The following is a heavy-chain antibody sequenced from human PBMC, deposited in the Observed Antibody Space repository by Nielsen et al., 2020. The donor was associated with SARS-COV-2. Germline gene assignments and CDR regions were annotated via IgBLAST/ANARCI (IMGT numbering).Heavy chain of an antibody. D-gene: IGHD3-10*01. CDR1: GFTFSSYD. CDR2: IGSAGDT. Sequence: GESLKISCVASGFTFSSYDMRWVRQAPGKGLEWVAAIGSAGDTYYPGSVKGRFIISRENAKNSLYLQMNSLRAGDTAVYYCARGGYGWIGGGMDVWGQGTTVTVSS. CDR3: ARGGYGWIGGGMDV. J-gene: IGHJ6*02. V-gene: IGHV3-13*04.